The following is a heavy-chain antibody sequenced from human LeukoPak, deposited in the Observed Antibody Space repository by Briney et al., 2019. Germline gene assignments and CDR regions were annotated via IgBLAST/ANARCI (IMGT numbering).Heavy chain of an antibody. V-gene: IGHV3-11*01. CDR2: ISSSGSTI. CDR3: ARSIAADATTFGY. Sequence: GGSLRLSRAASGFTFSDYYMSWIRQAPGKGLEWVSYISSSGSTIYYADSVKGRFTISRDNAENSLYLQMNSLRAEDTAVYYCARSIAADATTFGYWGQGTLVTVSS. D-gene: IGHD6-25*01. CDR1: GFTFSDYY. J-gene: IGHJ4*02.